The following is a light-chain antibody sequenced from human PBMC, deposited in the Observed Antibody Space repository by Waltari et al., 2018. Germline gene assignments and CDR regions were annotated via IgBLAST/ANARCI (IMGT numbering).Light chain of an antibody. J-gene: IGLJ1*01. CDR2: YDS. CDR3: QVWDANTDPGV. CDR1: NIERNS. V-gene: IGLV3-21*01. Sequence: SYVLTQPPSVAAAPGETARVTCGGNNIERNSVHWYQQKPGQAPGLVISYDSNRPSGIPERFSGSNSGDTATLTISRVEAGDEADYYCQVWDANTDPGVFGTGTEVTVL.